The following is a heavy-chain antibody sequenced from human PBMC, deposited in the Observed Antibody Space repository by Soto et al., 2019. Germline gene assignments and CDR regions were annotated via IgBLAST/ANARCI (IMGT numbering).Heavy chain of an antibody. CDR3: ARDQGGITIFGVVTPYYYYYGMDV. Sequence: GASVKVSCKASGYTFTSYYMHWVRQAPGQGLEWMGIINPSGGSTSYAQKFQGRVTMTRDTSTSTVYMELSSLRSEDTAVYYCARDQGGITIFGVVTPYYYYYGMDVWGQGTTVTVSS. J-gene: IGHJ6*02. CDR2: INPSGGST. CDR1: GYTFTSYY. D-gene: IGHD3-3*01. V-gene: IGHV1-46*01.